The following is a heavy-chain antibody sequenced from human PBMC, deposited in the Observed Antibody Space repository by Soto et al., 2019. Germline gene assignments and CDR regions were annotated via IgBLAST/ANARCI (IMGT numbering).Heavy chain of an antibody. D-gene: IGHD6-19*01. CDR3: ARRYGSCFDY. CDR1: GGSISSYY. Sequence: QVQLQESGPGLVKPSETLSLTCTVSGGSISSYYWSWIRQPPGKGLEWIGYIYYSGRTNYNPSLKSRLTIPVHPSKTQSSLKLSSVTAADTAVYCCARRYGSCFDYWGQGTLVTVSS. CDR2: IYYSGRT. J-gene: IGHJ4*02. V-gene: IGHV4-59*08.